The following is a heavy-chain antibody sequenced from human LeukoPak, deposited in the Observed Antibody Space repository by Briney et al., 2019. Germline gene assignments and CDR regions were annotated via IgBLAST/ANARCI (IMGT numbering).Heavy chain of an antibody. D-gene: IGHD4-17*01. Sequence: GGSLRLSCAASGFTLSSYWMTWVRQAPGKGLEWVANIRQDGSEKYYVDTVKGRFTISRDNAKNSLYLQMNSLRAEDTAVYYCARESYDYGDYFDAFDIWGQGTMVTVSS. CDR1: GFTLSSYW. J-gene: IGHJ3*02. V-gene: IGHV3-7*01. CDR2: IRQDGSEK. CDR3: ARESYDYGDYFDAFDI.